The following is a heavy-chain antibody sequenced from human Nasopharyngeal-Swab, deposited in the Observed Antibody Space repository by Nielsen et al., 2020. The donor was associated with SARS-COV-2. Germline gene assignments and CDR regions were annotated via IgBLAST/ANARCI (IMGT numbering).Heavy chain of an antibody. J-gene: IGHJ2*01. CDR1: GYTFTSYA. V-gene: IGHV1-3*01. CDR2: INAGNGNT. D-gene: IGHD2-15*01. Sequence: ASVNVSCKASGYTFTSYAMHWVRQAPGQRLEWMGWINAGNGNTKYSQKFQGRVTITRDASASTAYMELSSLRSEDTAVYYCATNLYCSGGSCYQIQNWYFDLWGRGTLVTVSS. CDR3: ATNLYCSGGSCYQIQNWYFDL.